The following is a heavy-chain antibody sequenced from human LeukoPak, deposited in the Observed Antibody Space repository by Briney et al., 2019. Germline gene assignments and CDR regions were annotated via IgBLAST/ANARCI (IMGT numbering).Heavy chain of an antibody. CDR3: ARDDPTTVTTGADY. J-gene: IGHJ4*02. Sequence: ASVKVSCKASGYTFTKYGITWVRQAPGQGLEWMGWISTYNGNTNYAQKLQGRVTMTTDTSTSTAYMELRSLRSDDTAVYYCARDDPTTVTTGADYWGQGTLVTVSS. D-gene: IGHD4-17*01. V-gene: IGHV1-18*01. CDR2: ISTYNGNT. CDR1: GYTFTKYG.